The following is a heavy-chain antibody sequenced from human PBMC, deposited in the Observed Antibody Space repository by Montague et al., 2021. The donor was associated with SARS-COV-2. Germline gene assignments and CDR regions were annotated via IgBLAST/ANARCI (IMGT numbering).Heavy chain of an antibody. Sequence: SLRLSCAASGFTFSNYEMNWVRQAPGKGLEWVSYISRSGDTIYYADSVXGRFTISRDNAKNSLYLQLNSLRAEDTAVYYCAREDTYGYWSSYFDLWGRGTLVTVSS. D-gene: IGHD5-18*01. CDR1: GFTFSNYE. CDR2: ISRSGDTI. CDR3: AREDTYGYWSSYFDL. J-gene: IGHJ4*02. V-gene: IGHV3-48*03.